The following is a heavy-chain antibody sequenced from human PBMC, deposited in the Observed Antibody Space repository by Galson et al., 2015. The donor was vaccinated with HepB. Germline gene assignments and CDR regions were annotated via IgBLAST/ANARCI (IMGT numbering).Heavy chain of an antibody. CDR3: ASLRERYNWFDP. CDR2: IKQDGSEK. V-gene: IGHV3-7*03. J-gene: IGHJ5*02. Sequence: SLRLSCAASGFTFSSYWMSWVRLAPGKGLEWVANIKQDGSEKYYVDSVKGRFTISRDNAKNSLYLQMDSLRAEDTAVYYCASLRERYNWFDPWGQGTLVTVSS. D-gene: IGHD1-26*01. CDR1: GFTFSSYW.